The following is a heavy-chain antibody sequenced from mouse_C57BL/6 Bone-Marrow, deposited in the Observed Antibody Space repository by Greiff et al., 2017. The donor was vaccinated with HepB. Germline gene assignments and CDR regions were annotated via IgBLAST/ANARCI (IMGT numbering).Heavy chain of an antibody. D-gene: IGHD1-1*01. CDR1: GFTFTDYY. V-gene: IGHV7-3*01. CDR2: IRNKANGYTT. CDR3: ARDYYGSSYWYFDV. Sequence: DVKLVESGGGLVQPGGSLSLSCAASGFTFTDYYMSWVRQPPGKALEWLGFIRNKANGYTTEYSASVKGRFTISRDNSQRILYLQMNALRAEDSATYYCARDYYGSSYWYFDVWGTGTTVTVSS. J-gene: IGHJ1*03.